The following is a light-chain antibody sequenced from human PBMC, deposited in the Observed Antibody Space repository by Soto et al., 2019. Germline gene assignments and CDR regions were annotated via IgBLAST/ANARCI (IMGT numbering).Light chain of an antibody. Sequence: QSALAQPPSASGSPGQSVTISCTGTSSDVGDYNYVSWYQRHPGKAPKLMIYEVSKRPSGVPDRFSGSKSGNTASLTVSGLQAEDEADYYCSSYEGSNNLVFGGGTKVTVL. J-gene: IGLJ2*01. V-gene: IGLV2-8*01. CDR3: SSYEGSNNLV. CDR1: SSDVGDYNY. CDR2: EVS.